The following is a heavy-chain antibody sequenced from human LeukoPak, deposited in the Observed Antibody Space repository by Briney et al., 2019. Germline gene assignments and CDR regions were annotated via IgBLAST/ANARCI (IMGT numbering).Heavy chain of an antibody. D-gene: IGHD6-13*01. Sequence: MASQTLSLTCTVSGGSISSGGYYWSWIRQPPGKGLKWIGEINHSGSTNYNPSLKSRVTISVDTSKNQFSLKLSSVTAADTAVYYCARDIAAAGTGDYWGQGTLVTVSS. J-gene: IGHJ4*02. V-gene: IGHV4-30-2*01. CDR2: INHSGST. CDR3: ARDIAAAGTGDY. CDR1: GGSISSGGYY.